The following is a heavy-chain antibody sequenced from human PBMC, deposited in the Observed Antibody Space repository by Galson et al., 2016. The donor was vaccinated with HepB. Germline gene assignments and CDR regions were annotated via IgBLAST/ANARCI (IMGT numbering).Heavy chain of an antibody. Sequence: SVKVSCKASGYTFINYGMHWVRQAPGQRLEWMGWINPVNDNTKYSQKFQGRVTITRDTSASTAYMELSSLRSEDTAVYYCAAGVVYDAFDIWGQGTMVTVSS. CDR3: AAGVVYDAFDI. J-gene: IGHJ3*02. CDR2: INPVNDNT. D-gene: IGHD3-3*01. CDR1: GYTFINYG. V-gene: IGHV1-3*01.